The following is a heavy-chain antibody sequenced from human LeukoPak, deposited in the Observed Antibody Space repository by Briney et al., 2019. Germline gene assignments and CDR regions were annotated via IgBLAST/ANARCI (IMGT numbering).Heavy chain of an antibody. D-gene: IGHD1-26*01. J-gene: IGHJ3*01. CDR2: ISWNSGNI. Sequence: GGSLRLSCAASGFTLDDYAMHWVRHGPGKGLEWVSGISWNSGNIGYADSVKGRFTISRDNTENSLYLQMNSLGAEDTALYYCAKGSGGYYDAFDLWGQGTMVTVSS. V-gene: IGHV3-9*01. CDR3: AKGSGGYYDAFDL. CDR1: GFTLDDYA.